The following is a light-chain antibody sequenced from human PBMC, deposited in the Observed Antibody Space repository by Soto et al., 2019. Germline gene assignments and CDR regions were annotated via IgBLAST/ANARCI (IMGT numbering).Light chain of an antibody. CDR3: QHYNSYSEA. CDR1: QTISSW. CDR2: KAS. V-gene: IGKV1-5*03. Sequence: IQMTQSTSTLSGSVGDRVTVTCRASQTISSWLAWYQQKPGKAPKLLIYKASTLKSGVPPRFSGSGSGTEFTLTISSLQPDDFATYYCQHYNSYSEAFGQGTKVDI. J-gene: IGKJ1*01.